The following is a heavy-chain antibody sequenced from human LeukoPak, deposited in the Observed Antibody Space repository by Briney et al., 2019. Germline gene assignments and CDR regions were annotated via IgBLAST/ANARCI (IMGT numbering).Heavy chain of an antibody. D-gene: IGHD4-23*01. CDR1: GFTFTNFA. V-gene: IGHV3-23*01. CDR2: LSNTGGIT. Sequence: PGGSLRLSCAASGFTFTNFAMSWVRQAPGKGLELVSSLSNTGGITYYPDSVKGRFTISRDNSKNTVSLQMNSLRAEDTAIYYCLKGGGGEFDYWGQGTLVTVSS. J-gene: IGHJ4*02. CDR3: LKGGGGEFDY.